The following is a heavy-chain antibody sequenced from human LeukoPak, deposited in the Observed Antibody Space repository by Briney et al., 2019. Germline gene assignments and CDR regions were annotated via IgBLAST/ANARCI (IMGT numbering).Heavy chain of an antibody. CDR1: GFTFSSYS. D-gene: IGHD6-13*01. V-gene: IGHV3-48*04. CDR2: ISSSGSTI. CDR3: ARESGSSSWHDPYYFDY. J-gene: IGHJ4*02. Sequence: VGSLRLSCAASGFTFSSYSMNWVRQAPGKGLEWVSYISSSGSTIYYADSVKGRFTISRDNAKNSLYLQMNSLRAEDTAVYYCARESGSSSWHDPYYFDYWGQGTLVTVSS.